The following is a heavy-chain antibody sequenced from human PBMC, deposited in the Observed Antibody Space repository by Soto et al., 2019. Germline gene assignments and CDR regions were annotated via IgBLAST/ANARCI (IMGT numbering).Heavy chain of an antibody. J-gene: IGHJ5*02. V-gene: IGHV4-39*01. Sequence: SGTPALTCSVSGGSISRSGYFWGWIRQPPGKGLEWIGSIYYSGSTYYNPSLKSRVTVSVDTSKNQFSLKLSSVTAADTAVYYCARHPSDFWFDPWGQGTLVTVS. D-gene: IGHD2-21*02. CDR2: IYYSGST. CDR3: ARHPSDFWFDP. CDR1: GGSISRSGYF.